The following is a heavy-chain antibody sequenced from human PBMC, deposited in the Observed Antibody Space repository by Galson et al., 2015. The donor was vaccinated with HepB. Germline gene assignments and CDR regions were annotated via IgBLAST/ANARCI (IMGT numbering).Heavy chain of an antibody. CDR3: TSRGDDQLLSPRRRPLPLY. CDR1: GFTFGDYA. Sequence: SLRLSCAASGFTFGDYAMSWFRQAPGKGLEWVGFIRSKAYGGTTEYAASVKGRFTISRDDSKSIAYLQMNSLKTEDTAVYYCTSRGDDQLLSPRRRPLPLYWGQGTLVTVSS. J-gene: IGHJ4*02. D-gene: IGHD2-2*01. CDR2: IRSKAYGGTT. V-gene: IGHV3-49*03.